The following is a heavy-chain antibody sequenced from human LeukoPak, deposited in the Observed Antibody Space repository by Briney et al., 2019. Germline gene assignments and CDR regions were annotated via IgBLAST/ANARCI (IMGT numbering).Heavy chain of an antibody. J-gene: IGHJ4*02. D-gene: IGHD6-19*01. Sequence: GGSLRLSCAASGFTFSSYAMSWVRQAPGKGLEWVSAISGSGGSTYYADSVKGRFTISRDNSKNTLYLQMNSLRAEDTAVYYCARDCSSGWYFISSFAYWGQGTLVTVSS. CDR1: GFTFSSYA. CDR2: ISGSGGST. V-gene: IGHV3-23*01. CDR3: ARDCSSGWYFISSFAY.